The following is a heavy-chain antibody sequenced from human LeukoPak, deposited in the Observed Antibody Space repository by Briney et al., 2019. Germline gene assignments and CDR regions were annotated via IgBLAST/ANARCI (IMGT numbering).Heavy chain of an antibody. D-gene: IGHD3-22*01. CDR3: ASYYYDSSRGAY. J-gene: IGHJ4*02. CDR2: IKSDGSST. CDR1: GFSFDDNA. Sequence: PGGSLRLSCAASGFSFDDNAMYWVRQAPGKGLEWVSRIKSDGSSTSYADSVKGRFTISRENARNTLFLQMNSLRAEDTAVYYCASYYYDSSRGAYWGQGTLVTVSS. V-gene: IGHV3-74*01.